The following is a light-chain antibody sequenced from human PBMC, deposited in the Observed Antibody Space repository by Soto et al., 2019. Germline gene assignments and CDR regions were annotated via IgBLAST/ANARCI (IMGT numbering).Light chain of an antibody. V-gene: IGKV1-39*01. CDR3: QESYSHART. J-gene: IGKJ3*01. Sequence: DIQMTQSPSSLSASVGDRVTITCRASQSINTYLNWYQQKPGKAPKLLIYAASSLQSVFPSRFSGSGSGTDFTLTIGSLQPEDFAPYYCQESYSHARTFGPGTKVDI. CDR1: QSINTY. CDR2: AAS.